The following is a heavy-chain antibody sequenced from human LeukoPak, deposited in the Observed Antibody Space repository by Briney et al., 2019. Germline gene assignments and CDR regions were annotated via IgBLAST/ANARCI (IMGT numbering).Heavy chain of an antibody. CDR2: FDPEDGET. CDR1: GYTLTELS. V-gene: IGHV1-24*01. J-gene: IGHJ4*02. Sequence: ASVKVSCKVSGYTLTELSMHWVRQAPGKGLEWMGGFDPEDGETIYAQKFQGRVTMTEDTSTDTAYMELSSLRSEDTAVYYCARAFYYHDSSGYYYYFDYWGQGTLVTVSS. CDR3: ARAFYYHDSSGYYYYFDY. D-gene: IGHD3-22*01.